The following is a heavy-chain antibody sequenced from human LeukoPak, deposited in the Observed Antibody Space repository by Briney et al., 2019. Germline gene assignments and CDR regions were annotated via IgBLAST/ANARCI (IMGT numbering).Heavy chain of an antibody. Sequence: PSQTLSLTCFVSGASFNSGDYYWHWLRQHPGKRLEWIAYIYNSGSTYYNPPRKSRATISVDTSKSHFSLRLPSVTAADSAVYYCARGAPPDSWGQGTLVTVSS. V-gene: IGHV4-31*03. J-gene: IGHJ4*02. CDR2: IYNSGST. CDR1: GASFNSGDYY. CDR3: ARGAPPDS.